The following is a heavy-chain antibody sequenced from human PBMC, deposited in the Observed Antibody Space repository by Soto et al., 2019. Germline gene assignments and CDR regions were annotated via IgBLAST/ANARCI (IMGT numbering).Heavy chain of an antibody. D-gene: IGHD2-15*01. Sequence: QVQLVESGGGVVQPGRSLRLSCAASGFTFSSYGMHWVRQAPGKGLEWVAVISYDGSNKYYADSVKGRFTISRDNSKNTLYLQMNSLRAEDTAVYYCAKDLSRLAPIGYCKDWGQGTLVTVSS. CDR2: ISYDGSNK. V-gene: IGHV3-30*18. J-gene: IGHJ4*02. CDR3: AKDLSRLAPIGYCKD. CDR1: GFTFSSYG.